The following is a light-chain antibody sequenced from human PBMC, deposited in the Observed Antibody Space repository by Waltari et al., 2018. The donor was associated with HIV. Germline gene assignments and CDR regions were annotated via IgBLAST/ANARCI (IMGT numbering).Light chain of an antibody. CDR1: QDISNY. Sequence: DIQMTQSPSSLSASVGDRVTITCRASQDISNYLAWYQQKPGNVPKLLIYAASTLQSGVPPRFSGSGSGTDFTLTISSLQPDDVATYYCQKYISAPRTFGQGTKVEIK. CDR3: QKYISAPRT. J-gene: IGKJ1*01. V-gene: IGKV1-27*01. CDR2: AAS.